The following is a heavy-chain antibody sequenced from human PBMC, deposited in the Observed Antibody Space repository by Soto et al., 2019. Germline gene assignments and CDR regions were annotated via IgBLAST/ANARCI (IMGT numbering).Heavy chain of an antibody. CDR2: INAGNGNS. CDR3: ATSTYCSSSTCYQWYGMDV. J-gene: IGHJ6*02. CDR1: GYPFSNYA. V-gene: IGHV1-3*05. Sequence: QVQLVQSGAEEKKPGASVKVSCKASGYPFSNYAMHWVRQAPGQGLEWMGWINAGNGNSKYSQKFQGRVTITRDTSANTACMELDSLRSEDTAVYYCATSTYCSSSTCYQWYGMDVWGQGTTVTVSS. D-gene: IGHD2-2*01.